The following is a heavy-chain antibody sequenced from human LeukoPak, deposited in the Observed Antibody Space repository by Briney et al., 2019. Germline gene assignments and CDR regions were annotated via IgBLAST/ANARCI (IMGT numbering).Heavy chain of an antibody. Sequence: PGGSLRLSCAASGFTFDDYAMHWVRQAPGEGLEWVSGISWNSGSIGYADSVKGRFTTSRDNAKNSLYLQMNSLRAEDTALYYCAKVGYDSSGYYFDYWGQGTLVTVSS. CDR2: ISWNSGSI. J-gene: IGHJ4*02. D-gene: IGHD3-22*01. V-gene: IGHV3-9*01. CDR1: GFTFDDYA. CDR3: AKVGYDSSGYYFDY.